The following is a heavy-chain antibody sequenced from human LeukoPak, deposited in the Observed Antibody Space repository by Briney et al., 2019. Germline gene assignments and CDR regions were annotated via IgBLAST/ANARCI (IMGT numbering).Heavy chain of an antibody. Sequence: ASVKVSCKVSGYTLIELSMHWVRQAPVEGLGWMGGFDPEHGETIYAQKFQDRVTMTEDTSTDTAYMELSRLRSEDTAIYYCAAVPSTTVTPFTVYWGQGALVTVSS. D-gene: IGHD4-17*01. CDR3: AAVPSTTVTPFTVY. J-gene: IGHJ4*02. CDR1: GYTLIELS. CDR2: FDPEHGET. V-gene: IGHV1-24*01.